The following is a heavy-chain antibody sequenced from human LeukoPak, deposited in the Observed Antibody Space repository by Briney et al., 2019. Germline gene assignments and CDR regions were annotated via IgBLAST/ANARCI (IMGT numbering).Heavy chain of an antibody. CDR1: GYTFTSYA. Sequence: ASVNVSCKASGYTFTSYAMNWVRQAPGQGLEWMGWINTNTGNPTYAQGFTGRFVFSLDTSVSTAYLQISSLKAEDTAVYYCARDLYVDTAMVRGPADYWGQGTLVTVSS. CDR3: ARDLYVDTAMVRGPADY. CDR2: INTNTGNP. V-gene: IGHV7-4-1*02. J-gene: IGHJ4*02. D-gene: IGHD5-18*01.